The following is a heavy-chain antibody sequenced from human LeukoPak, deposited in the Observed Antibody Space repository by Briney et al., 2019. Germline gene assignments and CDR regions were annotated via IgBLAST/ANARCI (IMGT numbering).Heavy chain of an antibody. CDR3: ARDRSSNEYYFDY. D-gene: IGHD2-2*01. V-gene: IGHV3-30-3*01. J-gene: IGHJ4*02. CDR2: ISYDGSNK. CDR1: GFTFSSSA. Sequence: GGSLRLSCAASGFTFSSSAMHLVRQAPGKGLEWVAVISYDGSNKYYADSVKGRFTISRDNSKNTLYLQMNSLRAEDTAVYYCARDRSSNEYYFDYWGQGTLVTVSS.